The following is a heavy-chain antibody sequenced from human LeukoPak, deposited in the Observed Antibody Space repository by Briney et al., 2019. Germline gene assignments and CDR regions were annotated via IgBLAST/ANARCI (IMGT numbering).Heavy chain of an antibody. V-gene: IGHV1-18*01. D-gene: IGHD6-13*01. CDR3: ARDPSRYSSSWSIYFDY. CDR2: ISAYNGNT. J-gene: IGHJ4*02. CDR1: SYTFTSYG. Sequence: ASVKVSCKASSYTFTSYGISWVRQAPGQGLEWMGWISAYNGNTNYAQKLQGRVTMTTDTSTSTAYMELRSLRSDDTAVYYCARDPSRYSSSWSIYFDYWGQGTLVTVSS.